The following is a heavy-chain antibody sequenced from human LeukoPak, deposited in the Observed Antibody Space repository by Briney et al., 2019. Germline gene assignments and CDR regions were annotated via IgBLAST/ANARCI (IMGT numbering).Heavy chain of an antibody. J-gene: IGHJ4*02. CDR2: INWNGGST. D-gene: IGHD6-19*01. CDR1: GFTFSSYA. Sequence: PGGSLRLSCAASGFTFSSYAMSWVRQAPGKGLEWVSGINWNGGSTGYADSVKGRFTISRDNAKNSLYLQMNSLRAEDTALYYCARDIGDSGGAVAGYWGQGTLVTVSS. V-gene: IGHV3-20*04. CDR3: ARDIGDSGGAVAGY.